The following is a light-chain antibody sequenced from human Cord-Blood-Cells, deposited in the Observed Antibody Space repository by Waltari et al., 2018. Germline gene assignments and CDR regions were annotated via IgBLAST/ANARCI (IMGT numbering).Light chain of an antibody. CDR1: SSNIGSNY. CDR3: AAWDDSLSGRV. V-gene: IGLV1-47*01. J-gene: IGLJ3*02. CDR2: RKN. Sequence: QSVLTQPPSASGTPGQRVTISCSGSSSNIGSNYVYWYQQLPGTAPQLLIYRKNQRPSGVPDRFSGAKSGTSASLAISGLRSEDEADYYCAAWDDSLSGRVFGGGTKLTVL.